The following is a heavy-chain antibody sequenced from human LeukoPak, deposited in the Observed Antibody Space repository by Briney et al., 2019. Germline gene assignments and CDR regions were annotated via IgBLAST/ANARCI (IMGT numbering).Heavy chain of an antibody. CDR1: GFTFSNAW. Sequence: GGSLRLSCAASGFTFSNAWMSWVRQAPGKGLEWVGRIKSKTDGGTTDYAAPVKGRFTISRDDSKNTLYLQMNSLKTEDTAVYYCTTVNTFFGVVKEFDYWGQGTLVTVSS. V-gene: IGHV3-15*01. CDR2: IKSKTDGGTT. CDR3: TTVNTFFGVVKEFDY. D-gene: IGHD3-3*01. J-gene: IGHJ4*02.